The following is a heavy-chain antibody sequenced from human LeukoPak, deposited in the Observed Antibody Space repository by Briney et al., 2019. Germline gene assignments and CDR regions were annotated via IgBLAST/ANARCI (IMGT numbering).Heavy chain of an antibody. CDR1: GYTFTSYY. V-gene: IGHV1-46*01. CDR2: INPSGGST. Sequence: ASVKVSCKASGYTFTSYYMHWVRQAPGQGLEWMGIINPSGGSTSYAQKFQGRVTMTSDTSTSTVYMELSSLRSEDTAVYYCATLRHNWNFFDYWGQGTLVTVSS. J-gene: IGHJ4*02. D-gene: IGHD1-20*01. CDR3: ATLRHNWNFFDY.